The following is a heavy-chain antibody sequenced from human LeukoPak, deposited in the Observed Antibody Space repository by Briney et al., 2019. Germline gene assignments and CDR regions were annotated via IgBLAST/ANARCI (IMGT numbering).Heavy chain of an antibody. CDR3: AKDLSSGFPKNLNDY. Sequence: GGSLRLSCAASGFTFSSYAMNWVRQAPGKGLEWVSAISGSGGSTYYADPVKGRFTISRDNSKNTLYLQMNSLRAEDTAVYYCAKDLSSGFPKNLNDYWGQGTLVTVSS. CDR2: ISGSGGST. D-gene: IGHD6-19*01. CDR1: GFTFSSYA. J-gene: IGHJ4*02. V-gene: IGHV3-23*01.